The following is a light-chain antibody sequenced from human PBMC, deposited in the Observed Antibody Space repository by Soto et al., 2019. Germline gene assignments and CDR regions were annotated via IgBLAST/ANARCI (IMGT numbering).Light chain of an antibody. J-gene: IGKJ5*01. V-gene: IGKV3-20*01. CDR3: QQYGSSPPIT. CDR1: QSVSSSY. CDR2: GAS. Sequence: EIVWTQSPGTLSLSTGERATLSCRASQSVSSSYLAWYQQNPGQAPRLLIYGASSRATGIPDRFSGSGSGPDFTLPISRQEPEDFAVYYCQQYGSSPPITFGQGKRLEI.